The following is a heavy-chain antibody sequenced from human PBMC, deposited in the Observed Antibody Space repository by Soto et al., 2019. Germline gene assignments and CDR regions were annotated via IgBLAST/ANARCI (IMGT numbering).Heavy chain of an antibody. CDR2: TGNKANSYTT. V-gene: IGHV3-72*01. J-gene: IGHJ4*02. Sequence: LGGSLRLSRAASGFTFSDHYMDWVRQAPGKGLEWVGRTGNKANSYTTEYAASVKGRFTISRDDSKNSLYLQMNSLKTEDTAVYYCSVEMTTRSALSHYCGQATLVTLSS. CDR1: GFTFSDHY. D-gene: IGHD4-4*01. CDR3: SVEMTTRSALSHY.